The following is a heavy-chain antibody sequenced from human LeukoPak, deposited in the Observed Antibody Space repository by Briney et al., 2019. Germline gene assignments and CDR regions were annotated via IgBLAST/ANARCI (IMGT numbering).Heavy chain of an antibody. D-gene: IGHD6-6*01. CDR2: IYPGDSDT. Sequence: GESLKISCKGSGYSFTSYWIGWVRQMPGKGLEWLGSIYPGDSDTRHSPSIQGQVTISADKSTSTAYLQWSSPKASDTAMYYCARHGGLQLGMGFDYWGQGTLVTVSS. V-gene: IGHV5-51*01. J-gene: IGHJ4*02. CDR3: ARHGGLQLGMGFDY. CDR1: GYSFTSYW.